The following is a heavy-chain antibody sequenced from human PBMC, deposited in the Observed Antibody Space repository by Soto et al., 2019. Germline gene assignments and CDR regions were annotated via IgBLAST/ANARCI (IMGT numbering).Heavy chain of an antibody. Sequence: SETLSLTCTVSGGSISSGDYYWSWIRHPPGKGLEWIGYIYYSVSTYYNPSLKSRVTISVDTSKNQFSLKLSSVTAAETAVYYCARVGQSPCEYWGKGKMVNVSA. J-gene: IGHJ4*02. V-gene: IGHV4-30-4*01. CDR1: GGSISSGDYY. D-gene: IGHD3-10*01. CDR3: ARVGQSPCEY. CDR2: IYYSVST.